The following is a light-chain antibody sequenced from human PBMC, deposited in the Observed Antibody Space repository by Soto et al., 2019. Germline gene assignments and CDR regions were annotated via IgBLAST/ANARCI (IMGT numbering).Light chain of an antibody. CDR1: QTINNN. J-gene: IGKJ1*01. CDR3: QQYNNWPQT. V-gene: IGKV3-15*01. CDR2: GAS. Sequence: VMTQAPATLSGSPGQGATLSCRASQTINNNVAWYQLKDGQVPRLVIYGASTRATDIPARFSGSGSGTEFTLTISSLQSEDFAEYHCQQYNNWPQTFGQGTKVDIK.